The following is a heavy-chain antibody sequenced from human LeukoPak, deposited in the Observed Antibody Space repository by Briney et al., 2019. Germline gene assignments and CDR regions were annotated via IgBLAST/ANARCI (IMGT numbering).Heavy chain of an antibody. CDR3: ARDLRSMADY. V-gene: IGHV3-7*04. CDR1: GFRISDYW. J-gene: IGHJ4*02. Sequence: PGGSLRLSCAASGFRISDYWMSWVRQAPGKGLEWVANIKQDGSEEYYVDSVKGRFTISRDNAKNSLYLQMNSLGAEDTAVYYCARDLRSMADYWGQGTLVIVSS. CDR2: IKQDGSEE. D-gene: IGHD6-6*01.